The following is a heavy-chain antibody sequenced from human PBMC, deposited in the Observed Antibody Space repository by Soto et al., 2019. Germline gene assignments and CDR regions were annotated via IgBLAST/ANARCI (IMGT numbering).Heavy chain of an antibody. J-gene: IGHJ5*02. V-gene: IGHV1-69*12. CDR2: IIPIFGTA. CDR3: ARGVAAAAPIKPMRFINWFDP. Sequence: QVQLVQSGAEVKKPGSSVKVSCKASGGTFSSYAISWVRQAPGQGLEWMGGIIPIFGTANYAQKFQGRVTITADESTSTAYMELSSLRSEDTAVYYCARGVAAAAPIKPMRFINWFDPWGQGTLVTVSS. CDR1: GGTFSSYA. D-gene: IGHD6-13*01.